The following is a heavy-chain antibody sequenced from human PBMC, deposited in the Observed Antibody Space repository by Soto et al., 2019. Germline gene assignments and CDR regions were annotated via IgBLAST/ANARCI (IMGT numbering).Heavy chain of an antibody. D-gene: IGHD5-18*01. CDR2: ISHDAITT. Sequence: QVQLVESGGGVVQPGRSLRLSCAASGFTFSEHGMHWVRQAPGKGLEWLAVISHDAITTYYVDSVKGRFTISRDNSKNTVFLQMNSLRTEDTAVYYCTKDREDTALVFDFWGQGTLVTVSS. CDR1: GFTFSEHG. J-gene: IGHJ4*02. V-gene: IGHV3-30*18. CDR3: TKDREDTALVFDF.